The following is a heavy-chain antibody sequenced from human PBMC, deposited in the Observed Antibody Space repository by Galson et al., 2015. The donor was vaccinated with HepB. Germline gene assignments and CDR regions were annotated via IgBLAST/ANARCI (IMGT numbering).Heavy chain of an antibody. CDR1: GYTFTSYG. Sequence: SVKVSCKASGYTFTSYGISWVRQAPGQGLEWMGWISAYNGNTNYAQKLQGRVTMTTDTSTSTAYMELRSLRSDDTAVYYCARELIPHQFRTGYSSGWHWYYYYYGMDVWGQGTTVTVSS. CDR3: ARELIPHQFRTGYSSGWHWYYYYYGMDV. V-gene: IGHV1-18*04. D-gene: IGHD6-19*01. J-gene: IGHJ6*02. CDR2: ISAYNGNT.